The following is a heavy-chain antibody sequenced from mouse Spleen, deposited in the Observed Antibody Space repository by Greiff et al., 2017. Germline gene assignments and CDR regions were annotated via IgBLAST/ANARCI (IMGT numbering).Heavy chain of an antibody. Sequence: QVQLQQPGAELVKPGASVKLSCKASGYTFTSYWMHWVKQRPGRGLEWIGRFDPNSGGTKYNEKFKSKATLTVDKPSSTAYMQLSSLTSEDSAVYYCARYYPRYFDVWGAGTTVTVSS. CDR1: GYTFTSYW. D-gene: IGHD1-1*02. CDR3: ARYYPRYFDV. V-gene: IGHV1-72*01. J-gene: IGHJ1*01. CDR2: FDPNSGGT.